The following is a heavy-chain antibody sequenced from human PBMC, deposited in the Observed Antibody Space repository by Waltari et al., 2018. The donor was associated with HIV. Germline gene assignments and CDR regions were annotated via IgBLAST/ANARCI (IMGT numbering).Heavy chain of an antibody. CDR1: GYTFTSSG. Sequence: QVQLVQSGAEVKKPGASVKVSCTASGYTFTSSGISWVRQAPGQGLEWMGWISAYNGNTNYAQKLQGRVTMTTDTSTSTAYMELRSLRSDDTAVYYCARDKTTYYYGSGVSYWGQGTLVTVSS. CDR2: ISAYNGNT. J-gene: IGHJ4*02. V-gene: IGHV1-18*01. D-gene: IGHD3-10*01. CDR3: ARDKTTYYYGSGVSY.